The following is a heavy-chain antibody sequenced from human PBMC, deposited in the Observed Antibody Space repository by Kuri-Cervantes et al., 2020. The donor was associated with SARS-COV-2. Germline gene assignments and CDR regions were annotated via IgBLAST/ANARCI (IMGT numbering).Heavy chain of an antibody. Sequence: GGSLRLSCAASGFTFSSYFMSWVRQAPGKGLEWLSGISARGGGTYYGDSVKGRCTISRDNSKNILYLQMHSLRAEDTAVYYCARAPPAAAICFDYWGQGTLVTVSS. CDR3: ARAPPAAAICFDY. CDR1: GFTFSSYF. CDR2: ISARGGGT. D-gene: IGHD2-2*01. J-gene: IGHJ4*02. V-gene: IGHV3-23*01.